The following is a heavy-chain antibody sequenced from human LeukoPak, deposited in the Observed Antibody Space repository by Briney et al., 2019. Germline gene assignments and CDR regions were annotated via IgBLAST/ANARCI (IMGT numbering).Heavy chain of an antibody. CDR3: ARDLSVNAFDI. V-gene: IGHV4-59*01. J-gene: IGHJ3*02. D-gene: IGHD2/OR15-2a*01. CDR2: MHGSGSP. Sequence: SETLSLTCTVSGDSISGYYWSWIRQPPGKGLEWIAYMHGSGSPNYNPSLASRLTLSVDATENLLSLKLTSVTAADTAVYFCARDLSVNAFDIWGQGTLVTVSS. CDR1: GDSISGYY.